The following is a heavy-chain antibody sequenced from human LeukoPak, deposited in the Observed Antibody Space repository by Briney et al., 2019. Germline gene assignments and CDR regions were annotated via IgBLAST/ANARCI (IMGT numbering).Heavy chain of an antibody. D-gene: IGHD6-19*01. CDR1: GYNFTSYR. V-gene: IGHV5-51*01. Sequence: GESLKISCKGSGYNFTSYRIGWVRRMPGKGLEWMGIIYPGDSDTRYSPSFQGQVTISADKSISTAYLQWSSLKASDTTMYYCARQRSSGWNDFDYWGQGTLVTVSS. CDR3: ARQRSSGWNDFDY. J-gene: IGHJ4*02. CDR2: IYPGDSDT.